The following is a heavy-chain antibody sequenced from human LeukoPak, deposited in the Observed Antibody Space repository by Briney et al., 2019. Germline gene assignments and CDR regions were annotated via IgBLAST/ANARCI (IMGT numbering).Heavy chain of an antibody. D-gene: IGHD3-10*01. CDR3: ARVGFGENWFDP. CDR2: IYYSGST. CDR1: GGSISSYY. Sequence: SETLSLTCTVSGGSISSYYWSWIRQPPGKGLEWIGNIYYSGSTNYNPSLKSRVTISVDTSKNQFSLKLSSVTAADTAVYYCARVGFGENWFDPWGQGTLVTVSS. V-gene: IGHV4-59*01. J-gene: IGHJ5*02.